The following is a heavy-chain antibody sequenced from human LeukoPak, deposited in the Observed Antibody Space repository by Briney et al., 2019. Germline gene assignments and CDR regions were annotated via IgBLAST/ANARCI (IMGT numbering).Heavy chain of an antibody. Sequence: ASVKVSCKASGYTFTSYYMHWVRQAPGQGLEWMGMINPSGGSTSYAQKFQGRVTMTRDTSTSTVYMELSSPRSEDTAVYYCARQQWLVGYYFDYWGQGTLVTVSS. D-gene: IGHD6-19*01. V-gene: IGHV1-46*01. J-gene: IGHJ4*02. CDR1: GYTFTSYY. CDR3: ARQQWLVGYYFDY. CDR2: INPSGGST.